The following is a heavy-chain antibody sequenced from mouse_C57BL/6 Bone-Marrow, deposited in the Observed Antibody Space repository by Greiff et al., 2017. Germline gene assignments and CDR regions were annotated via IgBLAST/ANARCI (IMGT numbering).Heavy chain of an antibody. V-gene: IGHV3-6*01. CDR1: GYSITSGYY. J-gene: IGHJ1*03. CDR3: ARDKETTLYYGKGYFDV. CDR2: ISYDGSN. Sequence: EVKLQESGPGLVKPSQSLSLTCSVTGYSITSGYYWNWIRQFPGNKLEWMGYISYDGSNNYNPSLKNRISITRDTSKNQFFLKLNSVTTEDTATYYCARDKETTLYYGKGYFDVWGTGTTVTVSS. D-gene: IGHD2-1*01.